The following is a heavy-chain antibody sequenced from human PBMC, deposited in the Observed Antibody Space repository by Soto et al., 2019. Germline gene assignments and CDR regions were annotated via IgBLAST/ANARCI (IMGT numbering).Heavy chain of an antibody. D-gene: IGHD3-22*01. V-gene: IGHV4-30-4*01. CDR3: ARMSYFYDKWYFDL. Sequence: PSETLSLTCTVSGASINNNDYYWSWIRQAPGKGLEWIGYVYYSGTTDYIPSLKSRLSMSIDKSQNQFTLKLNSVTAADTATYYCARMSYFYDKWYFDLWGRGTLVTVSS. J-gene: IGHJ2*01. CDR1: GASINNNDYY. CDR2: VYYSGTT.